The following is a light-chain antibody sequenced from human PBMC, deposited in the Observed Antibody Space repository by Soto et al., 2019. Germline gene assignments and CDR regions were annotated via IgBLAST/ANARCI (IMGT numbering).Light chain of an antibody. CDR2: GSS. Sequence: EIVMTQSPATLSVSPGERATLSCRASQSVSSNLALYQQTPGQAPRLLIYGSSTRATGIPARFSGSGSGTEFTLTISRLEPEDFAVYYCQQYGSSPKTFGQGTKVDIK. CDR3: QQYGSSPKT. CDR1: QSVSSN. V-gene: IGKV3-15*01. J-gene: IGKJ1*01.